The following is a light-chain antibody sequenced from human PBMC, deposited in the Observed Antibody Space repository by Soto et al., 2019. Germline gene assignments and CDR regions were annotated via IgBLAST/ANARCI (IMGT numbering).Light chain of an antibody. CDR3: SSYTSSSTPLDV. Sequence: SVLPQPPSFFGSCGQSFTLSCAGTSNYVCGYNYVSWYQQHPGKAPKLMIYEVSNRPSGVSNRFSGSKSGNTASLTISGLQAEDEADYYCSSYTSSSTPLDVFGTGTKGTV. CDR1: SNYVCGYNY. CDR2: EVS. V-gene: IGLV2-14*01. J-gene: IGLJ1*01.